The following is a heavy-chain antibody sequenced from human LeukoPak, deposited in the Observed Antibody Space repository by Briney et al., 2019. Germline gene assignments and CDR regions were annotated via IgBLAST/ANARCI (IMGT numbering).Heavy chain of an antibody. CDR2: ISPYNGDT. CDR3: ARLRGGIYSSRDAFDI. CDR1: GYTFTTNG. V-gene: IGHV1-18*04. Sequence: GASVKLSCRASGYTFTTNGISWVRQAPGQGLEWMAWISPYNGDTKYAQELQGSLTVTTDTSTSTAYMELRSLRSDDTAVYYCARLRGGIYSSRDAFDIWGQGTMVTVSS. D-gene: IGHD6-19*01. J-gene: IGHJ3*02.